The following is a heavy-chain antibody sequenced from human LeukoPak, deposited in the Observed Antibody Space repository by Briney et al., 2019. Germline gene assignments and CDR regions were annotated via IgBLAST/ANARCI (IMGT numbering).Heavy chain of an antibody. D-gene: IGHD2-2*01. CDR3: AREDCSSTSCYRSFDY. V-gene: IGHV1-2*06. CDR1: GYTFTGYY. Sequence: ASVKVSCKASGYTFTGYYMHWVRQAPGQGLEWMGRINPNSGGTNYAQKFQGRVTMTRGTSISTAYMELSRLRSDDTAVYYCAREDCSSTSCYRSFDYWGQGTLVTVSS. CDR2: INPNSGGT. J-gene: IGHJ4*02.